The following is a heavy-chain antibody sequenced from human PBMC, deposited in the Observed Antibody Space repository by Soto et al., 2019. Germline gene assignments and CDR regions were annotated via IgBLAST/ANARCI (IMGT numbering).Heavy chain of an antibody. J-gene: IGHJ4*02. Sequence: SGGSLRLSCAASGFTFSSYWMSWVRQAPGKGLEWVANIKQDGSEKYYVDSVKGRFTISRDNAKNSLYLQMNSLRAEDTAVYYCARQGVDWTYPNYDYSRQGTLVTVSS. CDR2: IKQDGSEK. V-gene: IGHV3-7*01. D-gene: IGHD1-7*01. CDR1: GFTFSSYW. CDR3: ARQGVDWTYPNYDY.